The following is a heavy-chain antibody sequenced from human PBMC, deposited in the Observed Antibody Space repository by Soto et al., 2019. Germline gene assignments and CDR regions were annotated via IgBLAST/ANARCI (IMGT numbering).Heavy chain of an antibody. V-gene: IGHV1-69*02. D-gene: IGHD6-13*01. CDR1: GGTFSSYT. J-gene: IGHJ5*02. Sequence: QVQLVQSGAEVKNPGSSVKVSCKASGGTFSSYTISWVRQAPGQGLEWMGRIIPILGIANYAQKFQGRVTITADKSTSTAYMELSSLRSEDTAVYYCARGTVAAAGTKWFDPWGQGTLVTVSS. CDR2: IIPILGIA. CDR3: ARGTVAAAGTKWFDP.